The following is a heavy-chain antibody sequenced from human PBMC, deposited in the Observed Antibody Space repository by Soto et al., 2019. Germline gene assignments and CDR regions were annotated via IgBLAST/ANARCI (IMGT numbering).Heavy chain of an antibody. D-gene: IGHD2-8*01. CDR2: IRQDGGDK. J-gene: IGHJ4*02. V-gene: IGHV3-7*01. CDR1: GFTFSSYW. Sequence: EVQLMESGGGLVQPGGSLRLSCAASGFTFSSYWMAWARQAPGKGLEWVANIRQDGGDKYFVESVKGRFSISRDNAKNSLFLQMNSLRVEATAFYYCVRDAVVSGVDYFDFWGQGTLVTVSS. CDR3: VRDAVVSGVDYFDF.